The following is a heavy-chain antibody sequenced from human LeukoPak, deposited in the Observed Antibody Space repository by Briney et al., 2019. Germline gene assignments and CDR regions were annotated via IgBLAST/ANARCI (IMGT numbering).Heavy chain of an antibody. V-gene: IGHV3-74*01. J-gene: IGHJ4*02. CDR2: INNDGTAT. CDR3: ATVSEY. Sequence: AGGSLRLSCAASGFTFSSYSMNWVRQAPGKGLVWVSGINNDGTATYYADSVKGRFTISRDNAKNTVYLQMNGLRAEDTTVYYCATVSEYWGQGTLVTVSS. CDR1: GFTFSSYS.